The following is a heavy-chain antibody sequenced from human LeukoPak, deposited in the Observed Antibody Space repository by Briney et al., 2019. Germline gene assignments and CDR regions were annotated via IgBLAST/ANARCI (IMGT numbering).Heavy chain of an antibody. V-gene: IGHV1-18*01. CDR3: ARDRDGYSSGRYVGIDGVFDY. D-gene: IGHD6-19*01. CDR1: GYTFTSFD. Sequence: ASVQVSCKASGYTFTSFDLSWVRQAPGQGLEWMGWISAYNGNTNYAQKLQGRVTMTTDTSTSTAYMELRSLRSDDTAVYYCARDRDGYSSGRYVGIDGVFDYWGQGTLVTVSS. J-gene: IGHJ4*02. CDR2: ISAYNGNT.